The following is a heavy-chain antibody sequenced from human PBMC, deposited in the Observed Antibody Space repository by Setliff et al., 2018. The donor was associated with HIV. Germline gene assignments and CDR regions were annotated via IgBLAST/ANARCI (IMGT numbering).Heavy chain of an antibody. J-gene: IGHJ3*02. CDR1: GGSVSSGGYY. V-gene: IGHV4-31*03. CDR2: IYYSGST. Sequence: PSETLSLTCTVSGGSVSSGGYYWSWIRQHPGKGLECIGYIYYSGSTSYNPSLKSRVTISVDTSKNQFSLKLKSPTAADTAMYYCARGVWSGYYPDAFDIWGQGTMVTVSS. D-gene: IGHD3-3*01. CDR3: ARGVWSGYYPDAFDI.